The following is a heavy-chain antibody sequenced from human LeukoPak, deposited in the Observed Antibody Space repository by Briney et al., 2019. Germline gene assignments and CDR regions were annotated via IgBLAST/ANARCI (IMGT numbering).Heavy chain of an antibody. J-gene: IGHJ5*02. D-gene: IGHD3-3*01. Sequence: SVKVSCKASGGTFSSYAISWRRQAPGQGLEWMGRIIPIFGTANYAQKFQGRVTITTDESTSTAYMELSSLRSEDTAVYYCARVWALYYDFWSGPTPGWFDPWGQGTLVTVSS. V-gene: IGHV1-69*05. CDR1: GGTFSSYA. CDR3: ARVWALYYDFWSGPTPGWFDP. CDR2: IIPIFGTA.